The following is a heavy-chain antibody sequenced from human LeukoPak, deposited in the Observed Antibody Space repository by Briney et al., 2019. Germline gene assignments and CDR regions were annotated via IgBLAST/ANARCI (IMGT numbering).Heavy chain of an antibody. D-gene: IGHD2-2*01. CDR3: ARDGGYCSSTSCYFKGFWFDP. CDR1: GYTFTGYY. CDR2: INPNSGGT. J-gene: IGHJ5*02. V-gene: IGHV1-2*06. Sequence: GASVKVSCKTSGYTFTGYYMHWVRQAPGQGLEWMGRINPNSGGTNYAQKFQGRVTMTRDTSISTAYMELSRLRSDDTAVYYCARDGGYCSSTSCYFKGFWFDPWGQGTLVTVSS.